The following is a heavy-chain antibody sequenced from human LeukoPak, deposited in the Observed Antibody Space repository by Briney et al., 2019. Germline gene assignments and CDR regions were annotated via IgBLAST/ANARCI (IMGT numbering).Heavy chain of an antibody. CDR3: ARGWGSDSSGYYFDFQH. V-gene: IGHV1-8*02. CDR1: GYTFTSYD. J-gene: IGHJ1*01. Sequence: GASVEVSCKASGYTFTSYDINWVRQATGHGLEWMGWMNPNSGNTGYAQKFQGRVTMTRNTSISTAYMELSSLRSEDTAVYYCARGWGSDSSGYYFDFQHWGQGTLVTVSS. CDR2: MNPNSGNT. D-gene: IGHD3-22*01.